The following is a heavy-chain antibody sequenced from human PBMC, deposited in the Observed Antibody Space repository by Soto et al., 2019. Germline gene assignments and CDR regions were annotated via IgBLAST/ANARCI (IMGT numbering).Heavy chain of an antibody. V-gene: IGHV3-21*01. CDR1: GFTFSSYS. CDR3: AREGGWAFDI. D-gene: IGHD2-15*01. CDR2: ISSSSSYI. Sequence: EVQLVESGGGLVKPVGSLRLSCAASGFTFSSYSMNWVRQAPGKGLEWVSSISSSSSYIYYADSVKGRFTISRDNAKNSLYLQMNSLRAEDTAVYYCAREGGWAFDIWGQGTMVTVSS. J-gene: IGHJ3*02.